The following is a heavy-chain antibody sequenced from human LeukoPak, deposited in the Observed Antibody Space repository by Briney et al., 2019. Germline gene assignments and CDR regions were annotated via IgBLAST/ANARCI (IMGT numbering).Heavy chain of an antibody. CDR1: GFTLSNYW. V-gene: IGHV3-48*03. D-gene: IGHD3-10*02. CDR3: AELGITMIGGV. CDR2: ISSSGSTI. J-gene: IGHJ6*04. Sequence: GGSLRLSCVASGFTLSNYWMQWVRQAPGKGLEWVSYISSSGSTIYYADSVKGRFTISRDNAKNSLYLQMNSLRAEDTAVYYCAELGITMIGGVWGKGTTVTISS.